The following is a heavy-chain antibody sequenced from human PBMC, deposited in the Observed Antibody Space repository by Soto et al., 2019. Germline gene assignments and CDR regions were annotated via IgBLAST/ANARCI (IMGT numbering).Heavy chain of an antibody. J-gene: IGHJ1*01. D-gene: IGHD2-21*01. CDR3: ASQVGIPNNRVGVV. CDR1: GGPFNNYY. Sequence: QLQLQQWGAGLLKPSETLSLTCAVYGGPFNNYYWSWIRQSPTKGREWIGEINHPGSPNYNPCLNSRVTISIASSKKQLSLKLSSVTAADTAVYYCASQVGIPNNRVGVVWGQGTLVTVSS. V-gene: IGHV4-34*01. CDR2: INHPGSP.